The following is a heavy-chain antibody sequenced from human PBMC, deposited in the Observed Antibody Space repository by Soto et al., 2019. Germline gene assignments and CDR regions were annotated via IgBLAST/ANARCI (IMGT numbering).Heavy chain of an antibody. D-gene: IGHD3-3*01. CDR2: IYYSGNT. J-gene: IGHJ4*02. CDR3: ARDTIDHIFDY. Sequence: PSETLSLTCTVSGGSISSYSWSWIRQPPGKGLEWIGYIYYSGNTNYNPSLKSRVTISVDTSKNQFSLKLSSVTAADTAVYYCARDTIDHIFDYWGQGTLVTVSS. CDR1: GGSISSYS. V-gene: IGHV4-59*01.